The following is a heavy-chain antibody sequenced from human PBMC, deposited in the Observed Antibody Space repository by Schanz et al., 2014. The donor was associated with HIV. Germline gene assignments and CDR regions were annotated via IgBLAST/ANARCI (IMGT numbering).Heavy chain of an antibody. J-gene: IGHJ6*02. Sequence: EVQLLESGGGLVQPGGSLRLSCTASGFTFSTYAMNWVRQAPGKGLEWVSVIYSGGSTYYADSVKGRFTISRDNSKNTLYLQMNSLRAEDTAIYYCAKTSITLGMDVWGQGTTVTVSS. CDR3: AKTSITLGMDV. CDR2: IYSGGST. V-gene: IGHV3-23*03. CDR1: GFTFSTYA. D-gene: IGHD1-20*01.